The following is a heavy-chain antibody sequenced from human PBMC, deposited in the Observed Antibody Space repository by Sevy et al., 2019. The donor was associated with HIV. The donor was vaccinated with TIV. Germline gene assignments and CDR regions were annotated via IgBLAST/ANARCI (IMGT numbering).Heavy chain of an antibody. Sequence: GGSLRLSCRVSGFSFQYSMNWVRQAPGKGLDWVSSISSSSNYIYYADSLKGRFTVSRDNAKNSVYLQMNSLRAEDTAVYYCARDRRELSYDSSGYSDAFDIWGQGTLVTVS. D-gene: IGHD3-22*01. CDR1: GFSFQYS. CDR3: ARDRRELSYDSSGYSDAFDI. CDR2: ISSSSNYI. J-gene: IGHJ3*02. V-gene: IGHV3-21*01.